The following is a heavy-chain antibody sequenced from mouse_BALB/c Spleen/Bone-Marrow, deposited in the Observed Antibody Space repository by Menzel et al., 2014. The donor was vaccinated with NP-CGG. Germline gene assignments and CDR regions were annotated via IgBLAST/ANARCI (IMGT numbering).Heavy chain of an antibody. J-gene: IGHJ3*01. CDR1: GFDFSSYW. CDR3: TRLHYYGYSAY. D-gene: IGHD1-2*01. Sequence: DVKLVESGGGLVQPGGSLKLSCAASGFDFSSYWMSWVRQAPGKGLEWIGEIYPDSSTINYTPSLKDKFIISRVNAKNTLYLQKNKVRSEDTALYYCTRLHYYGYSAYWGQGTLVTVST. V-gene: IGHV4-1*02. CDR2: IYPDSSTI.